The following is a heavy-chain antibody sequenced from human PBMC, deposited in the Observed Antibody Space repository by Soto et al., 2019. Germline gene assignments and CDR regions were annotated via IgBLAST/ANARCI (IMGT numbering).Heavy chain of an antibody. CDR2: ITYDESDK. Sequence: GGSLRLSCAASAFTFGTYNMHWVRQAPGKGLEWLSVITYDESDKYYADSVKGRFTISRDNSKDTLYLQINSLRTEDTAVYYCARDGVGFNTLYYFDSWGQGTLVTVSS. CDR3: ARDGVGFNTLYYFDS. V-gene: IGHV3-30-3*01. D-gene: IGHD3-10*01. J-gene: IGHJ4*02. CDR1: AFTFGTYN.